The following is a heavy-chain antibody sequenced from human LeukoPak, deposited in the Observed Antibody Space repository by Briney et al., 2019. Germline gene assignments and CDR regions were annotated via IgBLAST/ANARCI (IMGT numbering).Heavy chain of an antibody. J-gene: IGHJ4*02. V-gene: IGHV1-18*01. CDR1: GLTFTSYG. Sequence: ASVKVSCKASGLTFTSYGISWVRQAPGQGLEWMGWISAYNGNANYAQKFQGRVTMTTDTATSTAYMELRSLRSDDTAVYNCARNSGAESGSLYFDYWGQGTLVTVSS. CDR2: ISAYNGNA. D-gene: IGHD6-13*01. CDR3: ARNSGAESGSLYFDY.